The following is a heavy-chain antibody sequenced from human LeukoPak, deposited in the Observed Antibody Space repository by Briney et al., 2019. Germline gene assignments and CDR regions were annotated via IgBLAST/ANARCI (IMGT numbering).Heavy chain of an antibody. Sequence: SETLSLTCTVSGGSIGRSSYYWGWIRLPPWKGLEWIGSIYYSGSTYYNPSLKSRVTISVDTSKNQYSLKLRSVTAADTALYYCARQAEYYDSSGYLKLEPFDYWGQGTLVTVSS. J-gene: IGHJ4*02. CDR1: GGSIGRSSYY. CDR2: IYYSGST. CDR3: ARQAEYYDSSGYLKLEPFDY. V-gene: IGHV4-39*01. D-gene: IGHD3-22*01.